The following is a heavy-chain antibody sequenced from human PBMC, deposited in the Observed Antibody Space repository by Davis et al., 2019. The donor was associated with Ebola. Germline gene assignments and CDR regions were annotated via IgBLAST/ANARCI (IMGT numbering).Heavy chain of an antibody. J-gene: IGHJ4*02. CDR2: ISTYNGNT. V-gene: IGHV1-18*04. CDR3: ARDLRVGATKE. CDR1: GYSFPNHD. Sequence: AASVKVSCKASGYSFPNHDISWVRQAPGQGLEWMGWISTYNGNTNYEQKLQGRVTMTTDTSTSTAYMELRSLRSDETAVYYCARDLRVGATKEWGQGTLVTVSS. D-gene: IGHD1-26*01.